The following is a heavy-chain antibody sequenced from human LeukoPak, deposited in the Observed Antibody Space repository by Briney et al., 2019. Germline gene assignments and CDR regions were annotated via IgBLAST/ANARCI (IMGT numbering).Heavy chain of an antibody. D-gene: IGHD3-3*01. CDR2: IRYDGSNK. V-gene: IGHV3-30*02. CDR3: AKDAAREEWFHGSFDY. Sequence: QPGGSLRLSCAASGFTFSSYGVHWVRQAPGKGLEWVAFIRYDGSNKYYADSVKGRFTISRDNSKNTLYLQMNSLRAEDTAVYYCAKDAAREEWFHGSFDYWGQGTLVTVSS. J-gene: IGHJ4*02. CDR1: GFTFSSYG.